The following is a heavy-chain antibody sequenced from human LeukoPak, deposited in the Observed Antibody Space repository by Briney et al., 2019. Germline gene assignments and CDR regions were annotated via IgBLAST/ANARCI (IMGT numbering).Heavy chain of an antibody. CDR1: GYTLTELS. Sequence: EASVKVSCKVSGYTLTELSMHWVRQAPGKGLEWMGWMNPNSGNTGYAQKFQGRVTMTRNTSISTAYMELSSLRSEDTAVYYCARGPNWANYWGQGTLVTVSS. J-gene: IGHJ4*02. V-gene: IGHV1-8*01. CDR3: ARGPNWANY. CDR2: MNPNSGNT. D-gene: IGHD7-27*01.